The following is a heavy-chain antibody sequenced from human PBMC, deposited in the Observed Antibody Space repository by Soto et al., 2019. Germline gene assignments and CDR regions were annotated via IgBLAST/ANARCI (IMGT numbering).Heavy chain of an antibody. Sequence: PSETLSLTCTVSGGSISSYYWSWIRQPPGKGLEWIGYIYYSGSTNYNPSLKSRVTISVDTSKNQFSLKLSSVTAADTAVYYCARERIDEGNIPNYYMDVWGKGTTVTVSS. V-gene: IGHV4-59*01. CDR2: IYYSGST. CDR1: GGSISSYY. J-gene: IGHJ6*03. CDR3: ARERIDEGNIPNYYMDV. D-gene: IGHD2-21*01.